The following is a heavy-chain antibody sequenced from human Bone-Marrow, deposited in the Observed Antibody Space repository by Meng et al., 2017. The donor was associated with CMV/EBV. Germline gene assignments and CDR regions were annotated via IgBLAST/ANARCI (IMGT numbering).Heavy chain of an antibody. CDR1: GYTFTAYY. CDR2: INPNSGGT. Sequence: ASVNVSCKASGYTFTAYYIHWVPQAPGQGLEWMGWINPNSGGTKYAQKFQGRVTMTRDPYISTAYMELTRLRSDDSAGFYCARWVGTLSAFEIWGQGTMVTVSS. CDR3: ARWVGTLSAFEI. D-gene: IGHD2-21*02. J-gene: IGHJ3*02. V-gene: IGHV1-2*02.